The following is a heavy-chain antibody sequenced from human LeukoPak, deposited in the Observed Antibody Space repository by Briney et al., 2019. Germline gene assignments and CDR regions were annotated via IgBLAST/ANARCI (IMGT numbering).Heavy chain of an antibody. V-gene: IGHV3-30*03. J-gene: IGHJ6*02. CDR2: ISYDGSNK. Sequence: PGGSLRPACAASGFTFSSYGMHWVRQAPGKGLEWVAVISYDGSNKYYADSVKGRFTISRDNSKNTLYLQMNSLRAEDTAVYYCARDPDYYYGMDVWGQGTTVTVSS. CDR3: ARDPDYYYGMDV. CDR1: GFTFSSYG.